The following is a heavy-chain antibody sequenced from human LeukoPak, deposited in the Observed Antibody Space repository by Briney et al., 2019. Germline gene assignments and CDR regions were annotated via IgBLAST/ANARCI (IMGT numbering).Heavy chain of an antibody. Sequence: PGGSLRLSCAASGFTFSNAWMSWVRQAPGKGLEWVGRIKSKTDGGTTDYAAPVKGIFTISRDDSKNTLYLQMNSLKTEDTAVYYCTTDSPYYYYGMDVWGKGTTVTVSS. V-gene: IGHV3-15*01. J-gene: IGHJ6*04. CDR2: IKSKTDGGTT. CDR3: TTDSPYYYYGMDV. CDR1: GFTFSNAW.